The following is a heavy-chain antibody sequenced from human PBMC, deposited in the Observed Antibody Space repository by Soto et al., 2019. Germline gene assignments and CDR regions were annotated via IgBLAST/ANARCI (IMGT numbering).Heavy chain of an antibody. J-gene: IGHJ6*02. CDR2: INHSGST. CDR1: GGSFSGYY. CDR3: ARDLTGTTGYGMDV. V-gene: IGHV4-34*01. Sequence: SSETLSLTCAVYGGSFSGYYWSWIRQPPGKGLEWIGEINHSGSTNYNPSLKSRVTISVDTSKNQFSLKLSSVTAADTAVYYCARDLTGTTGYGMDVWGQGTTVTVSS. D-gene: IGHD1-7*01.